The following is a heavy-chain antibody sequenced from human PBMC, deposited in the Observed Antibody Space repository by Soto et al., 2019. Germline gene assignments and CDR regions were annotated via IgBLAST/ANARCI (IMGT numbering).Heavy chain of an antibody. Sequence: QVQLVESGGGVVQPGTSLRLSCVGSGFTFRSYVIHWVRQAPGKGLEWVALTSYDGSNNFYGDSVKGRFTISRDNSRNTVELQMDSLRLEDTVMYYCARWGTTGGLEVWGQGTLVSVSS. CDR3: ARWGTTGGLEV. D-gene: IGHD3-16*01. V-gene: IGHV3-33*05. J-gene: IGHJ4*02. CDR2: TSYDGSNN. CDR1: GFTFRSYV.